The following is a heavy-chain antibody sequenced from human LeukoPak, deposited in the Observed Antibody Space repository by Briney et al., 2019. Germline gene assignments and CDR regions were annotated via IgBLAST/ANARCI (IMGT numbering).Heavy chain of an antibody. D-gene: IGHD2-2*01. J-gene: IGHJ6*03. Sequence: SVKVSCTASGGTFSSYAISWVRQAPGQGLEWMGGIIPIFGTANYAQKFQGRVTITADKSTSTAYMELSSLRSEDTAVYYCARQKYQLLSLYYYYYYMDVWGKGTTVTVSS. V-gene: IGHV1-69*06. CDR2: IIPIFGTA. CDR1: GGTFSSYA. CDR3: ARQKYQLLSLYYYYYYMDV.